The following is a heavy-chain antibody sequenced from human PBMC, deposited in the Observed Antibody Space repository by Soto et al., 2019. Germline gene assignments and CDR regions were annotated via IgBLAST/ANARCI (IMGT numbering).Heavy chain of an antibody. CDR1: GFTFSRYG. J-gene: IGHJ3*02. Sequence: GSLRLSCAASGFTFSRYGMSWVRQAPGKGLEWVANIKQDGSEKYYVDSVKGRFTISRDNAKNSLYLQMNSLRAEDTAVYYCARDRLDAFDIWGQGTMVTVSS. CDR3: ARDRLDAFDI. D-gene: IGHD4-17*01. CDR2: IKQDGSEK. V-gene: IGHV3-7*01.